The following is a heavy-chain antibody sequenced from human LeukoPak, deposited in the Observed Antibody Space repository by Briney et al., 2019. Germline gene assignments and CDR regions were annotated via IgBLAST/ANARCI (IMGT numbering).Heavy chain of an antibody. Sequence: ASVKVSCKASGYTFTSYGISWVRQAPGQGLEWMGWISAYNGNTNYAQKLQGRVTMTTDTSTSTAYMELRSLRSDDTAVYYCARDMVCSSTSCAPPDAFDIWGQGTMVTVSS. D-gene: IGHD2-2*01. J-gene: IGHJ3*02. CDR1: GYTFTSYG. CDR3: ARDMVCSSTSCAPPDAFDI. V-gene: IGHV1-18*01. CDR2: ISAYNGNT.